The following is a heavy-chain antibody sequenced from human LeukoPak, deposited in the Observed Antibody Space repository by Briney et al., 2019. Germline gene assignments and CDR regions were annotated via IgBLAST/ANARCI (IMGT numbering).Heavy chain of an antibody. Sequence: PGGSLRLSCGASGFTFSSYAMHWVRQAPDKGLEWVAAISYDGRRKYYADSVKGRFTISRDNSQNTMSLHLSSLTANDTAVFFCAKGRSRFDSTWYYFDFWGQGTRVTVSS. CDR1: GFTFSSYA. CDR2: ISYDGRRK. V-gene: IGHV3-30*18. CDR3: AKGRSRFDSTWYYFDF. D-gene: IGHD6-13*01. J-gene: IGHJ4*02.